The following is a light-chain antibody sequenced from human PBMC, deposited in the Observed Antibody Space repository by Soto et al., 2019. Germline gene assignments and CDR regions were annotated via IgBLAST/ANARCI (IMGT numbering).Light chain of an antibody. CDR1: QSVSSNY. CDR3: QHYKSYPWT. V-gene: IGKV3-20*01. CDR2: GAS. Sequence: ESFLTQSRFSLSLAPVEVATFSCRANQSVSSNYLAWYQQKPGQAPRLLIYGASNRATGIPDRFSGSGSETEFTLTISSLQPDDFAIYYCQHYKSYPWTFGQGTKVDIK. J-gene: IGKJ1*01.